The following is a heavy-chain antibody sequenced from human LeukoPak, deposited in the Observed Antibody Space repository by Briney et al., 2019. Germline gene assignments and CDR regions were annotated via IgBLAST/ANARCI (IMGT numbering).Heavy chain of an antibody. J-gene: IGHJ4*02. V-gene: IGHV3-30*02. CDR3: ARDYYDYVWGSYREFDY. Sequence: GGSLRLSCAASGFTFSSYGMHWVRQAPGKGLEWVAFIRYDGSNKYYADSVKGRFTISRDNSKNTLYLQMNSLRAEDTAVYYCARDYYDYVWGSYREFDYWGQGTLVTVSS. CDR1: GFTFSSYG. CDR2: IRYDGSNK. D-gene: IGHD3-16*02.